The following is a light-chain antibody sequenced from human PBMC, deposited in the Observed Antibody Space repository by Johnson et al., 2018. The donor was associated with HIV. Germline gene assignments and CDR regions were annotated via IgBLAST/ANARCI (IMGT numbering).Light chain of an antibody. V-gene: IGLV1-51*01. CDR3: LAWDTSLRAPYV. Sequence: QSALTQPPSVSAAPGQTVTISCSGSSSNVGSSFVSWYRQVPGTAPKLLIYDNNRRPSGIPDRFSGSKSGPSATLGITGLQTGDEADYYCLAWDTSLRAPYVFGTGTKVTVL. J-gene: IGLJ1*01. CDR1: SSNVGSSF. CDR2: DNN.